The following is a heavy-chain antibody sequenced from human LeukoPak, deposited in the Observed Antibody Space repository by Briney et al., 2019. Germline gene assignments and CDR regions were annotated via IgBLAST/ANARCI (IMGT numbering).Heavy chain of an antibody. CDR3: ASGRYGSWSYGDY. V-gene: IGHV3-53*01. J-gene: IGHJ4*02. CDR2: IYSGGST. Sequence: PGGSLRLSCAASGFAVSSNYMSWVRQAPGKGLEWVSVIYSGGSTYYADSVKGRFTISRDNSKNTLYLQMNSLRAEDTAVYYCASGRYGSWSYGDYWGQGTLVTVSS. D-gene: IGHD3-10*01. CDR1: GFAVSSNY.